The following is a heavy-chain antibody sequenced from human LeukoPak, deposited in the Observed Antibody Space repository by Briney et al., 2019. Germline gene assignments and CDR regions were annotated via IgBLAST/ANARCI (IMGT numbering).Heavy chain of an antibody. V-gene: IGHV4-34*01. CDR1: GGSFSGYY. J-gene: IGHJ4*02. Sequence: PSETLSLTCAVYGGSFSGYYWSWIRQPPGKGLAWIGEINHSGSTNYNPSLKSRVTISVDTSKNQFSLKLSSVTAADTAVYYCARGPTRDYFDYWGQGTLVTVSS. D-gene: IGHD4-11*01. CDR3: ARGPTRDYFDY. CDR2: INHSGST.